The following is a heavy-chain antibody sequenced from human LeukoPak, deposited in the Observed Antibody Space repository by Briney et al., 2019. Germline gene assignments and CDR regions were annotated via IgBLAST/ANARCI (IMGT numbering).Heavy chain of an antibody. V-gene: IGHV6-1*01. J-gene: IGHJ3*02. Sequence: SQTLSLTCAISGDSVSNNRAAWHWIRQSPSRGLEWLGRTYYRSKWNNEYALSVQGRISINADTLKNQFSLKLSSVTAADTAVYYCARPLWFGELNAFDIWGQGTMVTVSS. CDR2: TYYRSKWNN. CDR3: ARPLWFGELNAFDI. CDR1: GDSVSNNRAA. D-gene: IGHD3-10*01.